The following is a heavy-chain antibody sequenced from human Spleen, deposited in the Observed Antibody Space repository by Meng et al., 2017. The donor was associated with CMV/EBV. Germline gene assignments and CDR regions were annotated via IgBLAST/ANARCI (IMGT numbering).Heavy chain of an antibody. Sequence: SGGSISSGDYYWSWIRAPPGKGLEWIGYIYNSGSTSYNPSLGSRVTISIDTSKNQFSLKLSSVTAADTAVYYCARGEWLLFHYFDYWGQGILVTVSS. CDR3: ARGEWLLFHYFDY. J-gene: IGHJ4*02. CDR2: IYNSGST. D-gene: IGHD3-3*01. CDR1: GGSISSGDYY. V-gene: IGHV4-30-4*01.